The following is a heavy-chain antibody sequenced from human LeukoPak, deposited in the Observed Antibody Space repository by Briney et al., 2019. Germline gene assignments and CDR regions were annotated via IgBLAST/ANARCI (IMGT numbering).Heavy chain of an antibody. V-gene: IGHV5-51*01. CDR3: ARSPSYGDYVLH. D-gene: IGHD4-17*01. CDR1: GSRFTSYW. J-gene: IGHJ4*02. Sequence: GASLKISSKGSGSRFTSYWIGWGRRMPGKGLEWMGIIYPGDSDTRYSPSFQGQVTISADKSISTAYLQWSSLKASDTAMYYCARSPSYGDYVLHWGQGTLVTVSS. CDR2: IYPGDSDT.